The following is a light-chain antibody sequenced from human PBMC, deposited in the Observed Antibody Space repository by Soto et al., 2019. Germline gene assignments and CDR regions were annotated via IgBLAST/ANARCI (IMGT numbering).Light chain of an antibody. CDR3: QQDYNLPWT. V-gene: IGKV3D-7*01. J-gene: IGKJ1*01. CDR1: QSVSSSY. Sequence: IVMTQSPATLSLSPGERATLSCRASQSVSSSYLSWYQQKPGQTPRLLIYGASIRATGIPARFSGSGSGTAFTLTISSLQPEDFAVYFCQQDYNLPWTFGQGTKVDI. CDR2: GAS.